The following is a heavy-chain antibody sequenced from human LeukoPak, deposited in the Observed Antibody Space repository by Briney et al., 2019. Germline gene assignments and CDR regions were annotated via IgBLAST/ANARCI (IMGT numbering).Heavy chain of an antibody. D-gene: IGHD6-19*01. CDR2: IYYSGST. J-gene: IGHJ4*02. Sequence: SETLSLTCTVSGGSISSSIYYWGWIRQPPGKGLEWIGSIYYSGSTYYNPSLKSRVTISVDTSKNQFSLKLSSVTASVSAGYYCGRPIAVAGYFDYWGQGTLVSVSS. CDR1: GGSISSSIYY. V-gene: IGHV4-39*01. CDR3: GRPIAVAGYFDY.